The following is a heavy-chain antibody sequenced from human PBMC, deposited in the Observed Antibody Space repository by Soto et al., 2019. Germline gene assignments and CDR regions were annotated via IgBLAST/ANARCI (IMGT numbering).Heavy chain of an antibody. CDR1: GYTLTTFF. V-gene: IGHV1-46*01. D-gene: IGHD1-26*01. J-gene: IGHJ6*02. Sequence: ASVKVSCKASGYTLTTFFMHWVRQAPGQGLEWMGVINPASTAGTSTTYAQKFQGRVTMTTDTSTSTVYMELSRLRSDDAAVYYCAREAIVAGATTGMDVWGQGTTVTASS. CDR3: AREAIVAGATTGMDV. CDR2: INPASTAGTST.